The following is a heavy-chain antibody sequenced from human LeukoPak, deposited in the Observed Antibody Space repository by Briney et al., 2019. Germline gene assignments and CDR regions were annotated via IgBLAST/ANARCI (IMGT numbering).Heavy chain of an antibody. CDR2: IYTSVT. D-gene: IGHD2-21*01. J-gene: IGHJ4*02. CDR1: GDSIHGYY. V-gene: IGHV4-4*07. Sequence: SETLSFTCTVPGDSIHGYYWSWIRQPAGKGLEGIGRIYTSVTDYNPSLQSRVTMSVDPSKNQFSLKLSSVTAADTAVYYCARAGTDGDSHFDYWGQGTLVTVSS. CDR3: ARAGTDGDSHFDY.